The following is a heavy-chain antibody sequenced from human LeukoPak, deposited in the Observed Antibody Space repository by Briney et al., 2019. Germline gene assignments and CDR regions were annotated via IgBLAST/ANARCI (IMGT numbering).Heavy chain of an antibody. D-gene: IGHD4-23*01. CDR2: IYYSGST. CDR3: ARGTVVTPVGDY. V-gene: IGHV4-59*01. CDR1: GGSISSYY. Sequence: SETLSLTCTVSGGSISSYYWSWIRQPPGKGLEWIGYIYYSGSTNYNPSLKSRVTISVDTSKNQFSLKLSSVTAADTDVYYCARGTVVTPVGDYWGQGTLVTVSS. J-gene: IGHJ4*02.